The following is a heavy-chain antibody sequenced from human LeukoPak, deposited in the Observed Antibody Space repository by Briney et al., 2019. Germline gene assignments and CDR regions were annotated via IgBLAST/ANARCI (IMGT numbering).Heavy chain of an antibody. V-gene: IGHV3-30*02. J-gene: IGHJ3*01. CDR3: AKEGIDAFDV. CDR1: GFSFSDFG. CDR2: IRSDGSSI. Sequence: RTGGSLRLSCAASGFSFSDFGMHWIRQAPGKGLEWVTLIRSDGSSIYYADSVKGRFTISRDNSRNTLYLQMNSLRVEDTAVYYCAKEGIDAFDVWGQGTMVTVSS.